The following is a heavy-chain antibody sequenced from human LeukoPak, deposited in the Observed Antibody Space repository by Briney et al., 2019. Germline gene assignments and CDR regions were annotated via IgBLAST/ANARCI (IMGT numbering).Heavy chain of an antibody. V-gene: IGHV3-30*02. CDR3: ARVLTSSHAFDI. J-gene: IGHJ3*02. CDR2: IRYDGSDK. Sequence: GGSLRLSCAASGFTFSSYDMHWVRQSPGKGLEWVAIIRYDGSDKYYADSVKGRFTISRDNSKNTLYLQMNGLRTEDTAVYYCARVLTSSHAFDIWGQGTMVTVSS. CDR1: GFTFSSYD. D-gene: IGHD2-2*01.